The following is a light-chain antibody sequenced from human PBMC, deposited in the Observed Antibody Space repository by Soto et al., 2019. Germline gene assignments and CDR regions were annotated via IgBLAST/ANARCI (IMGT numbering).Light chain of an antibody. CDR2: AAS. CDR3: QQSYSTPPLT. J-gene: IGKJ4*01. Sequence: DIQMTQSPSSLSASVGDRVTITCRASQSISSYLNWYQQKPGKAPNLLIYAASSLQSGVPSRFRGSVSGTDFTLTISTLQPEDFATYYCQQSYSTPPLTFGGGTKVQIK. CDR1: QSISSY. V-gene: IGKV1-39*01.